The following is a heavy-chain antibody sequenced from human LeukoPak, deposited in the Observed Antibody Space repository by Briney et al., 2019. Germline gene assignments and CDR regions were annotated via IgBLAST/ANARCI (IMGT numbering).Heavy chain of an antibody. J-gene: IGHJ5*02. CDR1: AFIFSGHW. CDR3: ARGHCSSTSCYEP. V-gene: IGHV4-34*01. CDR2: INHSGST. Sequence: GSLRLSCEGSAFIFSGHWMNWVRQPPGKGLEWIGEINHSGSTNYNPSLKSRVTISVDTSKNQFSLKLSSVTAADTAVYYCARGHCSSTSCYEPWGQGALVTVSS. D-gene: IGHD2-2*01.